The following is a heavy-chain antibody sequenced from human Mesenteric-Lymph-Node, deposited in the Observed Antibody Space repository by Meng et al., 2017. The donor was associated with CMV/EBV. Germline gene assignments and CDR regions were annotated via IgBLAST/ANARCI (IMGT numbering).Heavy chain of an antibody. J-gene: IGHJ6*02. V-gene: IGHV4-34*01. D-gene: IGHD3-22*01. CDR2: INHRGTT. CDR1: GGSFSGYY. Sequence: TCDVYGGSFSGYYWSWIRQPPGKGLEWIGEINHRGTTNYNPSLKSRVTISVDTSKNQFSLKLNSVTAADTAVYYCARFMIVGQGMDVWGQGTTVTVSS. CDR3: ARFMIVGQGMDV.